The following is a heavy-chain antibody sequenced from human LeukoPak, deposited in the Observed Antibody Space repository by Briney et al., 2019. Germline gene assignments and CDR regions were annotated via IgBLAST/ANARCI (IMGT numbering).Heavy chain of an antibody. CDR2: IYPSDSDT. CDR1: GYSFTNYW. V-gene: IGHV5-51*01. J-gene: IGHJ4*02. CDR3: ARRSSGSHYSVDY. D-gene: IGHD1-26*01. Sequence: GESLKISCKGSGYSFTNYWIGWVRQMPGKGLEWMGIIYPSDSDTRYSPSFQGRVTISADKSISTAYLQWNSLKASDTAMYYCARRSSGSHYSVDYWGQGTLVTVSS.